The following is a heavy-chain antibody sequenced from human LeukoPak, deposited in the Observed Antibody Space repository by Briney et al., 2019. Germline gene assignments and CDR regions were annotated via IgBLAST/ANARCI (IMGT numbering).Heavy chain of an antibody. CDR1: GFTFSDYY. D-gene: IGHD2-2*02. CDR2: ISSSSSYT. V-gene: IGHV3-11*06. CDR3: ARGLPIYYYGMDV. Sequence: PGGSLRLSCAASGFTFSDYYMSWIRQAPGKGLEWVSYISSSSSYTNYADSVKGRFTISRDNAKNSLYLQMNSLRAEDTAVYYCARGLPIYYYGMDVWGKGTTVTVSS. J-gene: IGHJ6*04.